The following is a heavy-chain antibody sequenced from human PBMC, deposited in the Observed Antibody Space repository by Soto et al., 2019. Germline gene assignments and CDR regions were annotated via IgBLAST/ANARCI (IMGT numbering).Heavy chain of an antibody. V-gene: IGHV4-31*03. CDR1: GGSISSGGYY. J-gene: IGHJ6*03. D-gene: IGHD4-17*01. CDR3: ARGIQWYGDYIPDYYYYYMDV. CDR2: IYYSGST. Sequence: SETLSLTCTVSGGSISSGGYYWSWIRQHPGKGLEWIGYIYYSGSTYYNPSLKSRVTISVDTSKNQFSLKLSSVTAADTAVYYCARGIQWYGDYIPDYYYYYMDVWGKGTTVTVSS.